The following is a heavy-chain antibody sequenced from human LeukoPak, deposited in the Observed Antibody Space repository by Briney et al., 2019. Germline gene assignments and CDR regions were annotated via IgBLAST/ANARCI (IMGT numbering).Heavy chain of an antibody. J-gene: IGHJ4*02. CDR3: VRDTSEVFQWLVFDH. CDR2: ISGSGSTI. V-gene: IGHV3-11*04. D-gene: IGHD6-19*01. Sequence: GGSLRLSCAASGFTFSDYYMSWIRQTPGKGLECISYISGSGSTIHYADSVRGRFTISRDNAENSVFLEMKSLTVEDTAIYYCVRDTSEVFQWLVFDHWGQGALVTVSS. CDR1: GFTFSDYY.